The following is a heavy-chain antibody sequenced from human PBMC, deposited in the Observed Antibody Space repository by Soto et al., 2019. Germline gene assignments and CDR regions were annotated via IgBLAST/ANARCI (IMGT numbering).Heavy chain of an antibody. CDR3: ARGPRVSSTGTGAH. CDR2: ISDDGSTA. Sequence: GGSLRLSCSVSGFTFSAYWMHWVRQVPGKGLTWVSRISDDGSTATYADSVKGRFVISRDNAKNSLYLEMNTLRADDSGLYYCARGPRVSSTGTGAHWGRGTLVTGSS. CDR1: GFTFSAYW. J-gene: IGHJ4*02. D-gene: IGHD1-1*01. V-gene: IGHV3-74*01.